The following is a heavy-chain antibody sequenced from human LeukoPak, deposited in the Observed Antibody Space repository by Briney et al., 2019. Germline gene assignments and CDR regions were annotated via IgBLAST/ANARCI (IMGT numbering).Heavy chain of an antibody. V-gene: IGHV4-38-2*02. J-gene: IGHJ4*02. D-gene: IGHD3-22*01. CDR2: IYHSGST. CDR3: ARLEVVIPNY. CDR1: GYSISSGYY. Sequence: SETLSLTCTVSGYSISSGYYWGWIRQPPGKGLEWIGSIYHSGSTYYNPSLKSRVTISVDTSKNQFSLKLSSVTAADTAVYCCARLEVVIPNYWGQGTLVTVSS.